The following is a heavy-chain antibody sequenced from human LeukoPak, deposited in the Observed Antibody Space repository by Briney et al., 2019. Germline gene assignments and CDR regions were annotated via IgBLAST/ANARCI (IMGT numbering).Heavy chain of an antibody. J-gene: IGHJ6*02. D-gene: IGHD3-10*01. CDR2: MNPNSGNT. CDR3: AREGGSGSYYYYYYYGMDV. V-gene: IGHV1-8*01. Sequence: PKASVTVSCKASGYTFTSYDINWVRQATGQGLEWMGWMNPNSGNTGYAQKFQGRVTMTRNTSISTAYMELSSLRSEDTAVYYCAREGGSGSYYYYYYYGMDVWGQGTTVTVSS. CDR1: GYTFTSYD.